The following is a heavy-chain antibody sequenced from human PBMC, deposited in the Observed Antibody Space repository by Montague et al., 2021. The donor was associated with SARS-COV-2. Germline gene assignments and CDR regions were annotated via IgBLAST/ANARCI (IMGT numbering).Heavy chain of an antibody. Sequence: SETRSLTCTVSGGSISNYYWSWIRQPPGRGLEWIGYIYYSGSTDXSPSLKSRVTISLDTSKNQFSLKVTSVTAADTAVYYCARGGGYYNYGLDVWGPGTAVTVSS. J-gene: IGHJ6*02. D-gene: IGHD3-22*01. CDR1: GGSISNYY. CDR3: ARGGGYYNYGLDV. CDR2: IYYSGST. V-gene: IGHV4-59*01.